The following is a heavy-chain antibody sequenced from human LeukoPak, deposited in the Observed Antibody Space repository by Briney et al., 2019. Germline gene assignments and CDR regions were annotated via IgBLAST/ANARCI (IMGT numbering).Heavy chain of an antibody. V-gene: IGHV3-30*03. CDR1: GFTFSSYG. D-gene: IGHD2-15*01. CDR2: VSYDGRTK. Sequence: PGGSLRLSCAASGFTFSSYGMTWVRQAPGKGLEWVAVVSYDGRTKYYADSVKGRFTISRDNSKNTLYLQMNSLRAEDTALYFCARDRRYCGGGSCYFDYFFDYWGQGTLVTVSS. CDR3: ARDRRYCGGGSCYFDYFFDY. J-gene: IGHJ4*02.